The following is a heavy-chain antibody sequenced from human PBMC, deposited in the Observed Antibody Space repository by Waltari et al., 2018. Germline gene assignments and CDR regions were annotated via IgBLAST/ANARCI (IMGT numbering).Heavy chain of an antibody. CDR1: GFGFTAAW. CDR3: TTLDAPWGG. V-gene: IGHV3-15*01. CDR2: IKSQNDGAPT. J-gene: IGHJ4*01. Sequence: EVQMVESGGGSVKPGDSLRLSCVASGFGFTAAWLTWVRQAPGKGLSWVGRIKSQNDGAPTDFAASVRGRFSISRDDSQNMVFLQMNSLRVEDTALYYCTTLDAPWGGWGHGTLVTVSS. D-gene: IGHD7-27*01.